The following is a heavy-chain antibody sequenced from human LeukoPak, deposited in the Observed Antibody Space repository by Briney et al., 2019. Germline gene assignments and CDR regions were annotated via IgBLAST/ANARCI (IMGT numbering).Heavy chain of an antibody. CDR2: IGGGDGST. J-gene: IGHJ4*02. CDR3: AKHVGYCSSASCYFDY. Sequence: GGSLRRSCAASGFTFTSFAMSWVRQTPGKGLKWVSAIGGGDGSTYYADSVKGRFTISRDNSKNTLFLQMNSLRAEDTAVYYCAKHVGYCSSASCYFDYWGQGSLVTVAS. CDR1: GFTFTSFA. D-gene: IGHD2-2*01. V-gene: IGHV3-23*01.